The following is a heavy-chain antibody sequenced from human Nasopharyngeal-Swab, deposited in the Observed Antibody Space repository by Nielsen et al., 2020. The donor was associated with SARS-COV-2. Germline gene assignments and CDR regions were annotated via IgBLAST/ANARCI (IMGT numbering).Heavy chain of an antibody. CDR3: AKDRCMRWSDIPNFGYAFDI. CDR2: ISGSGGST. Sequence: WIRQPPGKGLEWVSAISGSGGSTYYADSVKGRFTISRDNSKNTLYLQMNSLRAEDTAVYYCAKDRCMRWSDIPNFGYAFDIWGQGTMVTVSS. J-gene: IGHJ3*02. V-gene: IGHV3-23*01. D-gene: IGHD2-8*01.